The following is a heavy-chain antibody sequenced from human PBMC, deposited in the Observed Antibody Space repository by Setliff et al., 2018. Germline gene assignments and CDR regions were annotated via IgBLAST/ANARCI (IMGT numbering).Heavy chain of an antibody. CDR3: ARAPRYFDPTGSYFDF. J-gene: IGHJ4*02. V-gene: IGHV4-39*07. CDR1: GFSINSGTHF. D-gene: IGHD3-22*01. CDR2: IHYSGNT. Sequence: LSLTCTVSGFSINSGTHFWGWIRQPPGKGLEWIGRIHYSGNTYYNASLKSRVIISVDTAQNQFSLKLTSVTAADTAVYYCARAPRYFDPTGSYFDFWGQGTLVTVSS.